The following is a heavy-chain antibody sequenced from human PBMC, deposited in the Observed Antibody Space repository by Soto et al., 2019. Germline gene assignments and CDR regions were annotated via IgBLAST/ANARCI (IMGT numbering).Heavy chain of an antibody. Sequence: QVQLVESGGGVVQPGRSLRLSCAASGFTFSSYGMHWVRQAPGKGLEWVAGIRYDGSNKYYADSVKGRFTISRDNSKNTQYQQMNRMGAEDTAVYCCARAQLVVVAGTLRSSFDFLGQGTLVPVSS. CDR1: GFTFSSYG. J-gene: IGHJ4*02. D-gene: IGHD2-15*01. CDR2: IRYDGSNK. CDR3: ARAQLVVVAGTLRSSFDF. V-gene: IGHV3-33*01.